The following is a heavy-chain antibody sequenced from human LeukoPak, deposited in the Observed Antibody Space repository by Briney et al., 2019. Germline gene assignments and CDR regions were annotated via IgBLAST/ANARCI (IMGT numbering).Heavy chain of an antibody. Sequence: GGSLRLSCEASGFTFDDYAMHWVRQAPGKGLEWVSLISGDGGSTYYADSVKGRFTISRDNSKNSLYLQLNSLRTEDTDFYYCAKDGDSSGYWYFDLWGRGTLVTVSS. D-gene: IGHD3-22*01. CDR3: AKDGDSSGYWYFDL. J-gene: IGHJ2*01. V-gene: IGHV3-43*02. CDR2: ISGDGGST. CDR1: GFTFDDYA.